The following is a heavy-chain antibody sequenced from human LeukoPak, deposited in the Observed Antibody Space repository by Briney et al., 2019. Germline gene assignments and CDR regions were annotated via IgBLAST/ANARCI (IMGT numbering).Heavy chain of an antibody. V-gene: IGHV3-21*01. J-gene: IGHJ4*02. CDR3: ARVEVEMATPSSDY. CDR2: ISSSSSYI. D-gene: IGHD5-24*01. Sequence: GGSLRLSCAASGFTFSSYSMNWVRQASGKGLEWVSSISSSSSYINYADSVKGRFTISRDNAKNSLYLQMNSLRAGDTAVYYCARVEVEMATPSSDYWGQGTLVTVSS. CDR1: GFTFSSYS.